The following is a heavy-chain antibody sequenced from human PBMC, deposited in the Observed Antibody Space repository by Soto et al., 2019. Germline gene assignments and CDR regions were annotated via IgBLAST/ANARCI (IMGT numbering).Heavy chain of an antibody. Sequence: SETLSLTCTVSGGSINYSYWTWIRQPPGKGLEWIGYISYAGSANYNASLKSRLTISVDTSKNQFSLKLSSVTAADTALYYCARVNYGDYYYGMDVRARGQRSPSPQ. CDR1: GGSINYSY. D-gene: IGHD4-17*01. CDR3: ARVNYGDYYYGMDV. CDR2: ISYAGSA. J-gene: IGHJ6*04. V-gene: IGHV4-59*01.